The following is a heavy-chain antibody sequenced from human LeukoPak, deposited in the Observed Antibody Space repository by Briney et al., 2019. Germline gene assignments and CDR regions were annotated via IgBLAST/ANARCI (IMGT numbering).Heavy chain of an antibody. V-gene: IGHV4-59*01. CDR2: VYYRGNT. CDR1: GGSISGSY. D-gene: IGHD6-13*01. Sequence: SETVSLTCIVSGGSISGSYWSWIRQPPGKGLEWIGYVYYRGNTNHNPSLKSRVSISVDMSKNQFSLKLRSETAADTAVYYCARTGYSSDYYGMDVWGQGTTVTVSS. CDR3: ARTGYSSDYYGMDV. J-gene: IGHJ6*02.